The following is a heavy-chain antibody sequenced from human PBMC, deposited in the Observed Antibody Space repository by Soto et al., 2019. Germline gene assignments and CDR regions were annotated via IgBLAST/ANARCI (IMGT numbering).Heavy chain of an antibody. CDR3: AGDRGQTYTCDM. D-gene: IGHD3-10*01. CDR2: IYYSGST. Sequence: QVQLQESGPELVKPSQTLSLTCTVSGGSISSGGYYWSWIRQHPGKGLEWIGYIYYSGSTYYNPTLKSQVTISVATTKNRFSMKLSSVTAADTAVYYCAGDRGQTYTCDMWGQETKVTVSS. V-gene: IGHV4-31*01. CDR1: GGSISSGGYY. J-gene: IGHJ3*02.